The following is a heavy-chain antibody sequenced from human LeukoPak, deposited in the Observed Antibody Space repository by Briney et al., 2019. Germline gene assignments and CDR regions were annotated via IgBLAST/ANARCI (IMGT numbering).Heavy chain of an antibody. Sequence: SETLSLTCTVSGGSISSSSYYWGWIRQPPGKGLEWIGSTYYSGSTYYNPSLKSRVTTSVDTSKNQVSLKLSSVTAADTAVYYCARRGYYDSSGYPNWFDPWGQGTLVTVSS. CDR2: TYYSGST. CDR3: ARRGYYDSSGYPNWFDP. CDR1: GGSISSSSYY. V-gene: IGHV4-39*01. J-gene: IGHJ5*02. D-gene: IGHD3-22*01.